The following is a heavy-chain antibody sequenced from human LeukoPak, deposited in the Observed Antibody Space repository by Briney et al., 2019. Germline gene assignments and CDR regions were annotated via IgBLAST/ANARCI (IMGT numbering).Heavy chain of an antibody. D-gene: IGHD3-10*01. CDR1: GFTFSSYA. V-gene: IGHV3-23*01. CDR3: AKGDYYYGSGSYSCYFDY. J-gene: IGHJ4*02. Sequence: GGSLRLSCAASGFTFSSYAMSWVRQAPGKGLEWVSAISGSGGSTYYADSVKGRFTISRDNSKNTLYLQMNSLRAEDTAVYYCAKGDYYYGSGSYSCYFDYWGQGTLVTVSS. CDR2: ISGSGGST.